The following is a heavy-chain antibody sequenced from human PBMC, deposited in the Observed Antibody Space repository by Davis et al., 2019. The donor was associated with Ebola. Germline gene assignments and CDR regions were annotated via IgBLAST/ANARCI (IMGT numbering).Heavy chain of an antibody. Sequence: GESLKISCAGSGFTFSDSPIHWVRQAPGKGLEWAGLIWYVGSVKYYADSVKGRFTISRDNSKDSAYLQLSSLTVEDTAVYYCATRFSNSDGALDIWGRGTLVTVSS. D-gene: IGHD1-7*01. CDR1: GFTFSDSP. V-gene: IGHV3-33*03. CDR2: IWYVGSVK. CDR3: ATRFSNSDGALDI. J-gene: IGHJ3*02.